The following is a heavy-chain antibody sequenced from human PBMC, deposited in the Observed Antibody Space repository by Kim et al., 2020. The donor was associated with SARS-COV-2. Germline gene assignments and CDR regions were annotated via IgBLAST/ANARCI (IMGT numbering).Heavy chain of an antibody. CDR2: ITRNGDGT. J-gene: IGHJ4*02. Sequence: GGSLRLSCAVSGFTFNDYGMSWVRQAPGKGLEWVSGITRNGDGTCYADSVKGRFTISRDNAKNSLYLQMNSLRVEDTALYYCARCRRGCAVGFWGQGTLVTVSS. CDR1: GFTFNDYG. V-gene: IGHV3-20*04. CDR3: ARCRRGCAVGF. D-gene: IGHD2-21*01.